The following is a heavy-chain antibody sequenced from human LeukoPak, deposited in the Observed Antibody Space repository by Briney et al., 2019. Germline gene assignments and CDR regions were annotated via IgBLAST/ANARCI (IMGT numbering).Heavy chain of an antibody. Sequence: GGSLRLSCAASGFTFSSYWMSWVRQAPGKGLEWVANIKQDGSEKYYVDSVKGRFTISRDNAKNSLYLQMNSLRAEDTAVYYCARDSYCPNDVCYDYWGQGILVTVS. CDR3: ARDSYCPNDVCYDY. V-gene: IGHV3-7*01. CDR1: GFTFSSYW. CDR2: IKQDGSEK. D-gene: IGHD2-8*01. J-gene: IGHJ4*02.